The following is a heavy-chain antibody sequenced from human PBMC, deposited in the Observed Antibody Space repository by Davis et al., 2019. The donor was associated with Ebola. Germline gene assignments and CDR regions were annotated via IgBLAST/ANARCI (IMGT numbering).Heavy chain of an antibody. V-gene: IGHV4-34*01. D-gene: IGHD3-10*01. CDR2: INHTGET. Sequence: SETLSLTCTVSGGSLSFYSWTWIRQSPGERLEWIGDINHTGETHYNPSLRRRVIISVDKSKEEFSLKVTSVTAADTAIYYCARGSPWFGVVDVLRGFDTWGQGSLVIVSS. CDR1: GGSLSFYS. J-gene: IGHJ5*02. CDR3: ARGSPWFGVVDVLRGFDT.